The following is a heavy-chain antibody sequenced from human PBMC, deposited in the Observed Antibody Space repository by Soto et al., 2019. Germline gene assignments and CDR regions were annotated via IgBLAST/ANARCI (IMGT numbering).Heavy chain of an antibody. V-gene: IGHV4-30-4*01. CDR3: ARVLYVYDKWYFDL. Sequence: SETLSLTCTVSGASINNNDYYWSWIRQTPGKGLEWIGYVYYSGTADYIPSLKSRLSIDKSQNQFTLKLNSVTAADTATYYCARVLYVYDKWYFDLWGRGTLVTVSS. CDR1: GASINNNDYY. D-gene: IGHD3-22*01. CDR2: VYYSGTA. J-gene: IGHJ2*01.